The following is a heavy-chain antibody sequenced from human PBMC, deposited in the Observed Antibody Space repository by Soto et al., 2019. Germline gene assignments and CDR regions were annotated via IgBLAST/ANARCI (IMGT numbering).Heavy chain of an antibody. V-gene: IGHV4-61*01. CDR3: ARDRTPYYYGSGGVDY. J-gene: IGHJ4*02. D-gene: IGHD3-10*01. Sequence: QVQLQESGPGLVKPSETLSLTCTVSGGSVSSGSYYWSWIRQPPGKGLEWIGYIYYSGSTNYNPSPQSRVTISVDTSKNQFSLKLSSVTAADTAVYYCARDRTPYYYGSGGVDYWGQGTLVTVSS. CDR2: IYYSGST. CDR1: GGSVSSGSYY.